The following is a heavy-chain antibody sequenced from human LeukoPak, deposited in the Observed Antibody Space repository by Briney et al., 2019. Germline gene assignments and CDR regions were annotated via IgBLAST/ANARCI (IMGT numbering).Heavy chain of an antibody. D-gene: IGHD3-3*01. Sequence: SETLSLTCTVSGGSISSYYWSWIRQPPGKGLEWIGYIYYSGSTNYNSSLKSRVTISVDTSKNQFSLKLSSVTAADTAVYYCARCDLDFWSGSQGGFDPWGQGTLVTVSS. CDR2: IYYSGST. V-gene: IGHV4-59*01. CDR1: GGSISSYY. J-gene: IGHJ5*02. CDR3: ARCDLDFWSGSQGGFDP.